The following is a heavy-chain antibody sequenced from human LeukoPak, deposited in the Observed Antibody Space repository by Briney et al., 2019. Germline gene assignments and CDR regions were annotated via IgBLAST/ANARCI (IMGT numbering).Heavy chain of an antibody. D-gene: IGHD6-19*01. V-gene: IGHV5-51*01. J-gene: IGHJ4*02. CDR3: ARVNGWYYFDS. CDR2: FYPGDSDT. Sequence: GESLKISCKASGYDFTNYWIGWVRQMPGKGLEWMGIFYPGDSDTRYSPSFQGQVTISADKSITTAYLQWSSLKASDTAMYYCARVNGWYYFDSWGRGTLVTVSS. CDR1: GYDFTNYW.